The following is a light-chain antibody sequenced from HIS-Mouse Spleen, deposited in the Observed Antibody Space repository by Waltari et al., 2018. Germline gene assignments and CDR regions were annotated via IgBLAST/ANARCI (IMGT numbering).Light chain of an antibody. V-gene: IGLV1-47*01. CDR2: RNN. CDR1: SSNIGSNY. CDR3: AAWDDSLSGPV. Sequence: QSVLTQPPSASGTPGQRVTISCSGSSSNIGSNYVYWYQQLPGTAPKLLIYRNNPRPSGVPARFSGSESGTSASLAISGLRSEDEADYYCAAWDDSLSGPVFGGGTKLTVL. J-gene: IGLJ3*02.